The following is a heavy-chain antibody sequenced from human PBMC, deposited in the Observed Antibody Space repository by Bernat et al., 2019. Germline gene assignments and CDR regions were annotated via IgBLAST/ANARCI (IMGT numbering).Heavy chain of an antibody. CDR3: AREYCTGGVCSSFDY. V-gene: IGHV3-33*01. J-gene: IGHJ4*02. CDR1: GFTFSSYG. D-gene: IGHD2-8*02. CDR2: IWYDGSNK. Sequence: QVQLVESGGGVVQPGRSLRLSCAASGFTFSSYGMHWVRQAPGKGLEWVAVIWYDGSNKCYADSVKGRFTISRDNSKNTLYLQMNSLRAEDTAVYYCAREYCTGGVCSSFDYWGQGTLVTVSS.